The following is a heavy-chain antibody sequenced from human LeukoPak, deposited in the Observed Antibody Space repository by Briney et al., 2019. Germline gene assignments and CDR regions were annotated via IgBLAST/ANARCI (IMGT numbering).Heavy chain of an antibody. J-gene: IGHJ4*02. V-gene: IGHV3-53*01. CDR3: ARDFYDFWGGYWV. CDR2: IFRDGST. CDR1: GFNVRTNY. Sequence: GGSLRLSCAVSGFNVRTNYMSWVRQAPGKGLEWVSVIFRDGSTYYEDSVKGRFSISRDNLKNMVYLQMSNLRAEDTAVYYCARDFYDFWGGYWVWGQGTLVTVSS. D-gene: IGHD3-3*01.